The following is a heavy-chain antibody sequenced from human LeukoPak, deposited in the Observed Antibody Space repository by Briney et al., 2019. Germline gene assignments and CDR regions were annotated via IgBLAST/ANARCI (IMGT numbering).Heavy chain of an antibody. J-gene: IGHJ5*02. D-gene: IGHD5-18*01. Sequence: SETLSLTCNVSGHSINSNNYYWGWIRQPPGKGLEWIGTIYSTGSTYYSASLRSRVTISVDTSKNQFSLKLSSVTAADTAVYYCARIGYGEAWGQGTLVTVSS. CDR2: IYSTGST. CDR3: ARIGYGEA. CDR1: GHSINSNNYY. V-gene: IGHV4-39*07.